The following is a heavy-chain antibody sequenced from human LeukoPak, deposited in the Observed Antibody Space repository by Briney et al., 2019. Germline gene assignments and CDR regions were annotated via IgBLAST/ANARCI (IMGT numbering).Heavy chain of an antibody. D-gene: IGHD3-3*01. CDR1: GGSISSYY. CDR3: ARALLDFWSGYYYYFDY. J-gene: IGHJ4*02. Sequence: SETLSLTCTVSGGSISSYYWSWLRQPPAKGLEWIGYIYYSGSTNYNPSLKSRVTISVDTSKNQFSLTLSSVTAADTAVYYCARALLDFWSGYYYYFDYWGQGTLVTVSS. CDR2: IYYSGST. V-gene: IGHV4-59*01.